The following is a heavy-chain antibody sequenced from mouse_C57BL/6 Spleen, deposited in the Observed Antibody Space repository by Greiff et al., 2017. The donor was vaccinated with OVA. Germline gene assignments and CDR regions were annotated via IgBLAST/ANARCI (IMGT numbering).Heavy chain of an antibody. CDR1: GYAFSSYW. CDR2: IYPGDGDT. J-gene: IGHJ1*03. Sequence: QVQLQQSGAELVKPGASVKISCKASGYAFSSYWMNWVKQRPGKGLEWIGQIYPGDGDTNYNGKFKGKATLTADKSSSTAYMQLSSLTSEDSAVYFCARGGQLGPYFDVWGTGTTVTLSS. D-gene: IGHD4-1*02. CDR3: ARGGQLGPYFDV. V-gene: IGHV1-80*01.